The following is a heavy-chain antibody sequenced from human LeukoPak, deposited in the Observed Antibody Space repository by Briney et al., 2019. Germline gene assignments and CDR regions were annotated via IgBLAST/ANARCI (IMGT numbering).Heavy chain of an antibody. J-gene: IGHJ4*02. CDR3: ARATGYYYTWRPFDY. CDR1: GGSISSGDYY. Sequence: SQTLSVNCNVSGGSISSGDYYWSWIRQPPGKGLEWIGYIYYSGNSYYNPSLKSRLTISIDTSKNHFSLKLSSMTAADTAFYYCARATGYYYTWRPFDYWGQGILVTVSS. V-gene: IGHV4-30-4*01. D-gene: IGHD3-10*01. CDR2: IYYSGNS.